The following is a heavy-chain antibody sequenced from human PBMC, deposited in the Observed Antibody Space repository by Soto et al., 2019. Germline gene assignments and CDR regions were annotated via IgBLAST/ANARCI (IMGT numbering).Heavy chain of an antibody. CDR2: VNPNNGDT. J-gene: IGHJ4*02. Sequence: QVQLVQSVAELKKPGASVKVSCKASGYTFSNYDMNWVRQATGQGPEWIGWVNPNNGDTGYAQKFQGRVTLTTDSSTTTAYMELTSLRSEDTAIYYCAKVSRKGSAIDFDYWGQGTLITVSS. D-gene: IGHD3-10*01. V-gene: IGHV1-8*01. CDR3: AKVSRKGSAIDFDY. CDR1: GYTFSNYD.